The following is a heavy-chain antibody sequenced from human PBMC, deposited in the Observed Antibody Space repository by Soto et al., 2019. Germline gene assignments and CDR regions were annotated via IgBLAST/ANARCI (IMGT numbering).Heavy chain of an antibody. J-gene: IGHJ5*02. D-gene: IGHD2-15*01. CDR1: GGTFSSYA. CDR2: IIPVSGTA. CDR3: ATVDRSVALVGWFDP. Sequence: QVNLVQSGAEVKKPGSSVKVSCKLSGGTFSSYAIIWVRQAPGQGLEWMGGIIPVSGTANYAQKFQGRVTISANAVTNAADMELSILRFVETAVYYLATVDRSVALVGWFDPWGQGTLVTVSS. V-gene: IGHV1-69*01.